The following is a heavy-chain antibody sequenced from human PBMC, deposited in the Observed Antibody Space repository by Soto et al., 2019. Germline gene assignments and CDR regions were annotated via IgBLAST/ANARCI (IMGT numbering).Heavy chain of an antibody. Sequence: XSVKVSCNVSGNSLIKLSMDWVRRAPGKGLECMGGIDRQHGELVYAKGLQGRLTMTEDTPTDTVYMELSSLRSEDTAVYFCAAVHLPPYESEFAGVVAGAFDYCGQGTPVTVSS. D-gene: IGHD3-16*02. J-gene: IGHJ4*02. CDR2: IDRQHGEL. CDR3: AAVHLPPYESEFAGVVAGAFDY. V-gene: IGHV1-24*01. CDR1: GNSLIKLS.